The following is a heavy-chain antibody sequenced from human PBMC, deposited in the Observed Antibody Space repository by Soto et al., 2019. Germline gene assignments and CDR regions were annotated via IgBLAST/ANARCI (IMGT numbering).Heavy chain of an antibody. CDR3: ARLPTREHFSYYYAMDV. V-gene: IGHV4-34*01. Sequence: XATLSLTCAVSGGSFSNHYWSWIRQPPGRGLEWIGEINHSVSTNYNPSLKSRVTMSVDTSKNQFSLKLSSVTAADTAVYFCARLPTREHFSYYYAMDVWGQGTTVTVSS. D-gene: IGHD1-26*01. CDR2: INHSVST. J-gene: IGHJ6*02. CDR1: GGSFSNHY.